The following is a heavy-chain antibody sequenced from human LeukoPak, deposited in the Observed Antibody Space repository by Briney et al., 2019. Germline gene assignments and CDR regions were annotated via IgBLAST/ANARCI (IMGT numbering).Heavy chain of an antibody. CDR2: VNHSGSA. Sequence: SETLSLTCAVYGGSLSAYYWSWIRQPPGKGLEWIGEVNHSGSANYNPSLKSRVTMSVDTPKNQFSLKLSSVTAADTAVYYCARSPRYCSGGSCYFLHYWGQGTLVTVSS. V-gene: IGHV4-34*01. D-gene: IGHD2-15*01. CDR1: GGSLSAYY. J-gene: IGHJ4*02. CDR3: ARSPRYCSGGSCYFLHY.